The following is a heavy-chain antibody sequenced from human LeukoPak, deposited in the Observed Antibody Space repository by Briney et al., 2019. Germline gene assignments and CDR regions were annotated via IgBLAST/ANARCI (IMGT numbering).Heavy chain of an antibody. V-gene: IGHV3-30*02. CDR3: AKKAFGGVDI. CDR2: IRYDGSNK. Sequence: GGSLRLSCAASGFTFSSYGMHWVRQAPGKGLEWVAFIRYDGSNKYYAASVKGRFTISRDNSKNTLYLQMNSLRAEDTAIYYCAKKAFGGVDIWGQGTMVTVSS. D-gene: IGHD3-16*01. J-gene: IGHJ3*02. CDR1: GFTFSSYG.